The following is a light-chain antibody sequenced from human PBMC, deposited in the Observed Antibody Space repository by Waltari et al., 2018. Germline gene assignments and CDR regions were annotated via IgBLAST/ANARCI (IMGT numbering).Light chain of an antibody. CDR1: SSDVGGYNY. CDR2: EVS. Sequence: QSALTQPASVSGSPGQSITISCTGTSSDVGGYNYVSWYHQHPGKAPKLMIYEVSNRPSGVSNRCSASKSGHTASLTISGLQAEDEADYYCSSYTSSSTLGVVFGGGTKLTVL. J-gene: IGLJ2*01. V-gene: IGLV2-14*01. CDR3: SSYTSSSTLGVV.